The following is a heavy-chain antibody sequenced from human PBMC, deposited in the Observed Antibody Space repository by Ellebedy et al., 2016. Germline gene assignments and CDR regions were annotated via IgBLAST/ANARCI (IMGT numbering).Heavy chain of an antibody. Sequence: GESLKISCAASGFTFSSYSMNWVRQAPGKGLEWVSSISSSSSYIYYADSVKGRFTISRDNAKNSLYLQMNSLRAEDTAVYYCARDSFDRRVVHPTEYFQHWGQGTLVTVSS. D-gene: IGHD2-15*01. CDR2: ISSSSSYI. CDR3: ARDSFDRRVVHPTEYFQH. V-gene: IGHV3-21*04. CDR1: GFTFSSYS. J-gene: IGHJ1*01.